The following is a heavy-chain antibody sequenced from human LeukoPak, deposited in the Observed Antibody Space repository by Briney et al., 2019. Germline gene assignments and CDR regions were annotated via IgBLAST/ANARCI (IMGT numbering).Heavy chain of an antibody. J-gene: IGHJ4*02. D-gene: IGHD5-24*01. Sequence: QLGGSLRLSCSTSGLTFSSYAVGSVRQARGKGLGWVSSISGSGSTTYYADSVKSRFTISRDNSKNTLFLQMNSLRADDTTIFYCAKDPVEGAATRNFDYWGEGTLVTVSS. CDR1: GLTFSSYA. V-gene: IGHV3-23*01. CDR2: ISGSGSTT. CDR3: AKDPVEGAATRNFDY.